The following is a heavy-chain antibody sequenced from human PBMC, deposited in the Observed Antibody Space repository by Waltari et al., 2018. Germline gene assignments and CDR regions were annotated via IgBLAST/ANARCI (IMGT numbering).Heavy chain of an antibody. CDR1: GGTFSSYA. CDR2: IIPIVGTA. CDR3: ARVGRGWYLYYYYMDV. V-gene: IGHV1-69*14. Sequence: QVQLVQSGAEVKKPGSSVKVSCKASGGTFSSYAISWVRQAPGQGLEWMGGIIPIVGTANYAQKFQGRVTITADKSTSTAYMELSSLRSEDTAVYYCARVGRGWYLYYYYMDVWGKGTTVTVSS. D-gene: IGHD6-19*01. J-gene: IGHJ6*03.